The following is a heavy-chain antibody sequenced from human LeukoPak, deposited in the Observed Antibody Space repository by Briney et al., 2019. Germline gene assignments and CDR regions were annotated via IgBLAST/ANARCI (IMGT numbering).Heavy chain of an antibody. Sequence: GGSLRLSCAAPGFTFSSYWMSWVRQAPGKGLEWVANIKQDGSEKNYVDSLKGRFTISRDNAKNSLFLQMNSLRAEDTPVYYCASLGGSYYDTSDNPWGQGTLVSVSS. CDR2: IKQDGSEK. V-gene: IGHV3-7*01. J-gene: IGHJ5*02. D-gene: IGHD3-22*01. CDR3: ASLGGSYYDTSDNP. CDR1: GFTFSSYW.